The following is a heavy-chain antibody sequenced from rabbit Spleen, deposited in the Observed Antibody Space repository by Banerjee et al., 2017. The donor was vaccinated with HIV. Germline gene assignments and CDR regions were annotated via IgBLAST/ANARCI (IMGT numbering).Heavy chain of an antibody. D-gene: IGHD6-1*01. CDR3: ARGVTTDGYAQWAFDP. V-gene: IGHV1S40*01. J-gene: IGHJ2*01. Sequence: QSLEESGGGLVKPGGTLTLTCTASGFDFSNKAVMCWVRQAPGKGLEWIACIGTSSGSTYSATWAKGRFTCSKTSSTTVTLQMTSLTVADTATYFRARGVTTDGYAQWAFDPWGPGTLVTVS. CDR1: GFDFSNKAV. CDR2: IGTSSGST.